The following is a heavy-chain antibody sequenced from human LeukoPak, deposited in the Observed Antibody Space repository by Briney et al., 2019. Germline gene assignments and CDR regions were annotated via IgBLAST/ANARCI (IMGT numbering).Heavy chain of an antibody. CDR1: GGSISSYY. CDR3: AREVGGSYYGPTDH. CDR2: IYTSGNT. J-gene: IGHJ4*02. Sequence: PSETLSLTCTVSGGSISSYYWSWIRQPAGKGLEWIGRIYTSGNTYYNPSLKSRVTISVDTSKNQFSLKLSSATAADTAMYYCAREVGGSYYGPTDHWGQGTLVTVST. V-gene: IGHV4-4*07. D-gene: IGHD3-10*01.